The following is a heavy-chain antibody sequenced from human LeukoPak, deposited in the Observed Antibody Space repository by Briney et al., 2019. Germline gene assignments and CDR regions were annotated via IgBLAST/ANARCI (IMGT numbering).Heavy chain of an antibody. V-gene: IGHV3-30*02. J-gene: IGHJ4*02. D-gene: IGHD6-25*01. CDR2: IRYDGSNK. CDR3: AKDGEQRATAIDY. CDR1: GFTFSSYG. Sequence: PGGSLRLSCAASGFTFSSYGMHWVRQAPGKGLEWVAFIRYDGSNKYYADSVKGRFTISRDNSKNTLYLQMNSLRAEDTAVYYCAKDGEQRATAIDYWGQGTLVTVSS.